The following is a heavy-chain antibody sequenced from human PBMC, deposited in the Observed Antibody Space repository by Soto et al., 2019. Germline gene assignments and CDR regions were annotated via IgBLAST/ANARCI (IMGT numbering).Heavy chain of an antibody. CDR1: GYTFTGYY. D-gene: IGHD1-26*01. V-gene: IGHV1-2*02. Sequence: QVQLVQSGAEVKKPGASVKVSCKASGYTFTGYYMHWVRQAPGQGLEWMGWINPNSGGTNYAQKFQGRVTMTRDTSISTAYMELSRLRSDDTVVYYCAREGPWELRRNNYFDYWGQGTLVTVSS. J-gene: IGHJ4*02. CDR2: INPNSGGT. CDR3: AREGPWELRRNNYFDY.